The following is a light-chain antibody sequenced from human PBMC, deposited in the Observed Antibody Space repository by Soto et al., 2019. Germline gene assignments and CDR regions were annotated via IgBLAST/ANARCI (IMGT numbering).Light chain of an antibody. Sequence: IRMTHSPSTLSASVGDSVTITFRASQSISTWLAWYQQKPGKAPKLLIYKASNLEDGVPTRFSGSGSGTEFTLTISSLKPDDFATYYCQHYNSYGTFGQGTKVDIK. CDR2: KAS. V-gene: IGKV1-5*03. CDR3: QHYNSYGT. CDR1: QSISTW. J-gene: IGKJ1*01.